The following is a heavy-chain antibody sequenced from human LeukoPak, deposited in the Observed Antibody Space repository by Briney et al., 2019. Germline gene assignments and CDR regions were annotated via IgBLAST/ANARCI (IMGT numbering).Heavy chain of an antibody. CDR1: GFTFSIYA. CDR3: AKGLSSGWYESASY. CDR2: INNGADST. J-gene: IGHJ4*02. V-gene: IGHV3-23*01. D-gene: IGHD6-19*01. Sequence: GGSLRLSCAASGFTFSIYAMSWVRQAPGKGLEWVSFINNGADSTYYADSVKGRFTISRDNSKNTLYLQMNSLRAEDTAVYYCAKGLSSGWYESASYWGQGTLVTVSS.